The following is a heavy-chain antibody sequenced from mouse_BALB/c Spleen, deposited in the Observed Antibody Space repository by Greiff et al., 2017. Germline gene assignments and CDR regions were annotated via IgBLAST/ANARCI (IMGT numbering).Heavy chain of an antibody. CDR1: GYSFTGYN. J-gene: IGHJ4*01. Sequence: VHVKQSGPELEKPGASVKISCKASGYSFTGYNMNWVKQSNGKSLEWIGNIDPYYGGTSYNQKFKGKATLTVDKSSSTAYMQLKSLTSEDSAVYYCARRAYHTDYYAMDYWGQGTSVTVSS. CDR3: ARRAYHTDYYAMDY. V-gene: IGHV1-39*01. CDR2: IDPYYGGT. D-gene: IGHD2-12*01.